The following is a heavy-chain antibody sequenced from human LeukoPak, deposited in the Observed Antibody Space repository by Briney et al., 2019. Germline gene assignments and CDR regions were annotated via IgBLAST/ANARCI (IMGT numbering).Heavy chain of an antibody. V-gene: IGHV1-18*01. J-gene: IGHJ4*02. Sequence: ASVKVSWKASGYPFTSYGITWVRPAPGQGREWMGWISAYTGNTNYAQKLQGRVSMTTGTSTTTAYMELRSLRSDDTAVYYCARSYSSSSNFDYWGQGTLVTVSS. CDR2: ISAYTGNT. CDR3: ARSYSSSSNFDY. D-gene: IGHD6-6*01. CDR1: GYPFTSYG.